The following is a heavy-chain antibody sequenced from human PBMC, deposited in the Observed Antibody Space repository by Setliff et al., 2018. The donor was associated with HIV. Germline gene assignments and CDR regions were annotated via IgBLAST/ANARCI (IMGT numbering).Heavy chain of an antibody. CDR2: INNSGST. CDR1: GGSFSGYY. D-gene: IGHD2-15*01. Sequence: SETLSLTCAVYGGSFSGYYWSWIRQPPGKGLEWIGEINNSGSTTYKPSLRSRVTISVDTSKNQFSLKLTSVNAADTAVYYCATGGAYCGGGSCFDPWGQGTLVTVSS. CDR3: ATGGAYCGGGSCFDP. J-gene: IGHJ5*02. V-gene: IGHV4-34*01.